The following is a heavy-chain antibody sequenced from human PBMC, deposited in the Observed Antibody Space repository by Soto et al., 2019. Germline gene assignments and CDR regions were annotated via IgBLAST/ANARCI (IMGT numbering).Heavy chain of an antibody. Sequence: PGGSLRLCSAVSGFTFGSYWMNGVRLIPVKGVEWMANIKQDGSEKYCVYSVKGRFTISRDNAKDSLYLHMNSLRAEDTAVYYCATQRGDYVWGSYRLYYLDSWSQATLAPVSS. CDR1: GFTFGSYW. V-gene: IGHV3-7*01. J-gene: IGHJ4*02. CDR3: ATQRGDYVWGSYRLYYLDS. D-gene: IGHD3-16*02. CDR2: IKQDGSEK.